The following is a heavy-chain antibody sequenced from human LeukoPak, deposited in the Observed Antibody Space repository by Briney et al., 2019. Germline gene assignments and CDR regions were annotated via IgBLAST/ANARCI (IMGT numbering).Heavy chain of an antibody. CDR1: GGSITNYY. J-gene: IGHJ3*02. V-gene: IGHV4-59*08. CDR2: IYNSEST. D-gene: IGHD6-13*01. Sequence: SKTLSLTCTVSGGSITNYYWTWIRQPPGKGLEWIGYIYNSESTNYNPSLKSRVTISVDTSKNQFSLKLTSVTAADTAMYYCARRRRIAGVGTDALDIWGQGTMVTVSS. CDR3: ARRRRIAGVGTDALDI.